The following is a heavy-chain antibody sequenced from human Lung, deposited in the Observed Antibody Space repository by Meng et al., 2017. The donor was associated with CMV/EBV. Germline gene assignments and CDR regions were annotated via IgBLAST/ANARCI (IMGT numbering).Heavy chain of an antibody. CDR1: GGSINNYY. CDR2: ISYSGST. D-gene: IGHD2-15*01. CDR3: ARGSLSVVDPDHYFDY. Sequence: SETLSLXCTVSGGSINNYYWTWIRQPPGMRLEWIGYISYSGSTKYNPSLKSRVTISVDTSKNHFSLKLSSVTAADTAVYYCARGSLSVVDPDHYFDYWGHGTLVTVSS. J-gene: IGHJ4*01. V-gene: IGHV4-59*01.